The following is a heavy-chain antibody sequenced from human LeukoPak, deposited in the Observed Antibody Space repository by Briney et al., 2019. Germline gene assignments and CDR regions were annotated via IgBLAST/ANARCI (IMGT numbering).Heavy chain of an antibody. CDR3: ARDYGGDYGRENWFDS. V-gene: IGHV1-69*04. Sequence: SVKVSCKASEGTFSSYTISWVRQAPGQGLEWMGRIIPILGIANYAQKFQGRVTITADKSTSTAYMELSSLRSEDTAVYYCARDYGGDYGRENWFDSWGQGTLVTVSS. D-gene: IGHD4-17*01. CDR1: EGTFSSYT. J-gene: IGHJ5*01. CDR2: IIPILGIA.